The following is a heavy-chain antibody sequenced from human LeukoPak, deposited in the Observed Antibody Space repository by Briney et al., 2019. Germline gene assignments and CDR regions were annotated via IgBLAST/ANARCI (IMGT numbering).Heavy chain of an antibody. D-gene: IGHD3-16*01. CDR1: GFTFSSYA. CDR2: ISGSGGST. Sequence: GGSLRLSCAASGFTFSSYAMSWVRQAPGKGLEWVSGISGSGGSTYSADSVKDRFTISRDNSKTTLYLQMNSLRAGDMAVYYCAKAISGFDFDYWGQGTLVTVSP. CDR3: AKAISGFDFDY. J-gene: IGHJ4*02. V-gene: IGHV3-23*01.